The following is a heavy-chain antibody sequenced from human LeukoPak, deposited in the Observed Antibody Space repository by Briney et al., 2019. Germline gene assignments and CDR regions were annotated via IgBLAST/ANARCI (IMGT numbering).Heavy chain of an antibody. CDR3: ARVYYDSSGYYYDVYFDY. CDR2: IIPIFGTA. Sequence: GSSVKVSCKASGGTFSSYAISRVRQAPGQGLEWMGGIIPIFGTANYAQKFQGRVTITADKSTSTAYMELSSLRSEDTAVYYCARVYYDSSGYYYDVYFDYWGQGTLVTVSS. CDR1: GGTFSSYA. D-gene: IGHD3-22*01. V-gene: IGHV1-69*06. J-gene: IGHJ4*02.